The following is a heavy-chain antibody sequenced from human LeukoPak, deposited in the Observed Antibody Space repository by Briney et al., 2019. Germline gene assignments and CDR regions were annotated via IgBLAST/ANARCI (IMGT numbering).Heavy chain of an antibody. CDR2: IGISSNKI. CDR1: GFTLRSYT. CDR3: ARVENYLGGDLTNWFDP. V-gene: IGHV3-21*04. D-gene: IGHD2-21*02. Sequence: GGSLRLSCAASGFTLRSYTMNWVRQAPGKGLEWVSSIGISSNKIYYADSVKGRFIISRDNAKNSVYLQMNSLRAEDTAVYYCARVENYLGGDLTNWFDPWGQGTLVTVSS. J-gene: IGHJ5*02.